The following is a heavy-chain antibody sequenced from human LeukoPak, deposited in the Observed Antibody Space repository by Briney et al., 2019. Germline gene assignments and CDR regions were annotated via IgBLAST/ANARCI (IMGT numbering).Heavy chain of an antibody. Sequence: AGGSLRLSCAASGFTFSNYGMHWVRQAPGKGLEWVAFIRYDGTNKYYADSVKGRFTISRDNSKNTLYLQMNSLRAEDTAVYYCAKDPIPRYSESYPGDPDWGQGTLVTVSS. V-gene: IGHV3-30*02. J-gene: IGHJ4*02. CDR3: AKDPIPRYSESYPGDPD. D-gene: IGHD1-26*01. CDR1: GFTFSNYG. CDR2: IRYDGTNK.